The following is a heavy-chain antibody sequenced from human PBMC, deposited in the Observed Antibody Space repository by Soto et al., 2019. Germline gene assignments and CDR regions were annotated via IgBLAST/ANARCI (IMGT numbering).Heavy chain of an antibody. V-gene: IGHV3-53*02. J-gene: IGHJ4*02. Sequence: EVQLVETGGGLIQPGGSLRLSCAASGFTVSSHYMSWVRQAPGKGLEWVSVIYSGGSTYYADSVKGRFTISRDNSKNTLYLQMNSLRAEDTAVYYCARVRITASYFDYWGQGTLVTVSS. CDR3: ARVRITASYFDY. CDR2: IYSGGST. CDR1: GFTVSSHY. D-gene: IGHD1-20*01.